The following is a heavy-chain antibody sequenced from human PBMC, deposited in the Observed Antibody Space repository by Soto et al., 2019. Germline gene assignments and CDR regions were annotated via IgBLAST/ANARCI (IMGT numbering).Heavy chain of an antibody. CDR1: GYTFTSYD. V-gene: IGHV1-8*01. D-gene: IGHD2-2*01. CDR2: MNPNSGNT. Sequence: ASVKVSCKASGYTFTSYDINWVRQATGQGLEWMGWMNPNSGNTGYAQKFQGRVTMTRNTSISTAYMEMSSLRSEDAAVYYCARGGPAATLVDYWGQGTLVTV. CDR3: ARGGPAATLVDY. J-gene: IGHJ4*02.